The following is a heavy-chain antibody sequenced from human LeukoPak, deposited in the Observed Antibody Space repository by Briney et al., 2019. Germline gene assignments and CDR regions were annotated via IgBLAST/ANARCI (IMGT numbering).Heavy chain of an antibody. CDR3: ARNERFLEWLFRPDYYGMDV. V-gene: IGHV1-46*01. Sequence: ASVKVSCKASGYTFTSYCMHWVRQAPGQGLEWMGIINPSGGSTSYAQKFQGRVTMTRDTSTSTVYMELSSLRSEDTAVYYCARNERFLEWLFRPDYYGMDVWGQGTTVTVSS. J-gene: IGHJ6*02. CDR1: GYTFTSYC. D-gene: IGHD3-3*01. CDR2: INPSGGST.